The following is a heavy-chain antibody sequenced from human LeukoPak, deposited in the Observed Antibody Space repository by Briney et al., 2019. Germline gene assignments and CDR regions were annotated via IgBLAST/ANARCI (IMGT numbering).Heavy chain of an antibody. V-gene: IGHV3-30-3*01. CDR1: GFTFSIYA. Sequence: PGRSLRLSCAASGFTFSIYAIHWVRQAPGKGLEWVAGISYNGTNEYYPDSLKGRFTISRDNSKSTLYLQMNSLRAEDTALYYCARDRGGSGWYYFDYWGQGTLVTVSS. CDR3: ARDRGGSGWYYFDY. J-gene: IGHJ4*02. D-gene: IGHD6-19*01. CDR2: ISYNGTNE.